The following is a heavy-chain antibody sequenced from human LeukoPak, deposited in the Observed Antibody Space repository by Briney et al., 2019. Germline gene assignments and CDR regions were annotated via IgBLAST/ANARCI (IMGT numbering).Heavy chain of an antibody. D-gene: IGHD5-18*01. CDR3: ARSVGYSYGSDY. CDR2: MNPNSSNT. Sequence: ASVKVSCKASGYTFSNYDINWVRQATGQGLEWMGWMNPNSSNTGYAQKFQGRVTITADKSTSTAYMELSSLRSEDTAVYYCARSVGYSYGSDYWGQGTLVTVSS. CDR1: GYTFSNYD. J-gene: IGHJ4*02. V-gene: IGHV1-8*03.